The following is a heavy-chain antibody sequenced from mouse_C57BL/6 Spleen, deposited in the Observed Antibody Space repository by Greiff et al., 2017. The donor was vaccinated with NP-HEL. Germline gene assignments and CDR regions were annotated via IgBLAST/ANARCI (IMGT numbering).Heavy chain of an antibody. D-gene: IGHD1-1*01. V-gene: IGHV1-26*01. CDR1: GYTFTDYY. J-gene: IGHJ2*01. CDR2: INPNNGGT. CDR3: AVTTVVGIFDY. Sequence: VQLQQSGPELVKPGASVKISCKASGYTFTDYYMNWVKQSHGKSLEWIGDINPNNGGTSYNQKFKGKATLTVDKSSSTAYMELRSLTSEDSAVYYCAVTTVVGIFDYWGQGTTLTVSS.